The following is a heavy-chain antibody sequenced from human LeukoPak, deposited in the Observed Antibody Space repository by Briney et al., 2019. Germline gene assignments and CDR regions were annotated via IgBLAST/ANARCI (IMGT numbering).Heavy chain of an antibody. V-gene: IGHV3-66*01. Sequence: PGGSLRLSCAASGFTVSSNYMSWVRQAPGKGLEWVSVIYSGGSTYFADSVKGRFTISRDNSKNTLHLQMNSLRAEDTAVYYCARNSLAAAGTSMYFDYWGQGTLVTVSS. CDR1: GFTVSSNY. J-gene: IGHJ4*02. CDR2: IYSGGST. CDR3: ARNSLAAAGTSMYFDY. D-gene: IGHD6-13*01.